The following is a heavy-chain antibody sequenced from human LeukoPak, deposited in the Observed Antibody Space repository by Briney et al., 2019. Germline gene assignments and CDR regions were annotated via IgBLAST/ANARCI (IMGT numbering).Heavy chain of an antibody. J-gene: IGHJ3*02. CDR1: GFTFSSYW. D-gene: IGHD3-22*01. V-gene: IGHV3-7*01. Sequence: GGSLRLSCAASGFTFSSYWMSWVRQAPGKGLEWVANIKQDGSEKYYVDSVKARFTISRDNAKNSLYLQMNSLRAEDTAVYYCAREGDYYDSSDAFDIWGQGTMVTVSS. CDR3: AREGDYYDSSDAFDI. CDR2: IKQDGSEK.